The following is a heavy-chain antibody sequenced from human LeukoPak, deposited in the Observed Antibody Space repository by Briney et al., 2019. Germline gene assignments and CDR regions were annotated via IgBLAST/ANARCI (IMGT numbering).Heavy chain of an antibody. V-gene: IGHV4-59*08. CDR1: GGSISSYY. CDR2: IYYSGST. D-gene: IGHD1-1*01. CDR3: ARWSGWNDPYYFDY. Sequence: SETLSLTCTASGGSISSYYWSWIRQPPGKGLEWIGYIYYSGSTNYNPSLKSRVTISVDTSKNQFSLKLSSVTAADTAVYYSARWSGWNDPYYFDYWGQGTLVTVSS. J-gene: IGHJ4*02.